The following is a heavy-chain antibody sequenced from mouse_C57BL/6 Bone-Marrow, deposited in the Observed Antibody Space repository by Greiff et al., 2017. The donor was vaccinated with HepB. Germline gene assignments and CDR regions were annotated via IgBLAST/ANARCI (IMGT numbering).Heavy chain of an antibody. J-gene: IGHJ2*01. CDR2: IDPSDSYT. V-gene: IGHV1-59*01. CDR1: GYTFTSYW. D-gene: IGHD1-1*01. CDR3: ARSFYCYGSRAFDY. Sequence: QVQLQQPGAELVRPGTSVKLSCKASGYTFTSYWMHWVKQRPGQGLEWIGVIDPSDSYTNYNQKFKGKATLTVDTSSSTAYMQLSSLTSEDSAVYYCARSFYCYGSRAFDYWGQGTTLTVSS.